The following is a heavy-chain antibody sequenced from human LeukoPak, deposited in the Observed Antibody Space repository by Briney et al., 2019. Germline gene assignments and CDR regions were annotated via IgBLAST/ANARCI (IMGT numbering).Heavy chain of an antibody. CDR3: ASITLIVGNDAFDI. CDR1: GNTFTGYY. D-gene: IGHD3-22*01. V-gene: IGHV1-2*02. Sequence: ASVKVSCKASGNTFTGYYMHWVRQAPGQGLEWMGWINPNSGGTNYAQKFQGRVTMTRDTSISTAYMELSRLRSDDTAVYYCASITLIVGNDAFDIWGQGTMVTVSS. J-gene: IGHJ3*02. CDR2: INPNSGGT.